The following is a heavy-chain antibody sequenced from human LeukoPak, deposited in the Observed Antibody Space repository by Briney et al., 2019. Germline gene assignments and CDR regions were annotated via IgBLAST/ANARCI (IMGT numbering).Heavy chain of an antibody. CDR3: AKDRLVHDS. CDR2: ISGSGTTT. V-gene: IGHV3-23*01. D-gene: IGHD6-13*01. CDR1: GFTFSSSA. Sequence: GGSLRLSCAASGFTFSSSAMSWVRQAPGKGPAWVSGISGSGTTTYYADSVKGGFTISRDNSKNTLYLQMNSLRADDTAVYYCAKDRLVHDSWGQGTLVTVSS. J-gene: IGHJ4*02.